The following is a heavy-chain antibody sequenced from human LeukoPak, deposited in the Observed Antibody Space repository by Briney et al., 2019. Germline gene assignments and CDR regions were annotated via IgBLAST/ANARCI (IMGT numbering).Heavy chain of an antibody. CDR1: GFSFSIYW. CDR2: INPDGSTT. CDR3: ARGGTGLAY. J-gene: IGHJ4*02. Sequence: GGSLRLSCAASGFSFSIYWMYWVRQVPGKGLVWVSRINPDGSTTNYADSVKGRFTISRDNAKNTLYLQMNSLRVEDTALYYCARGGTGLAYWGQGTLVTVSS. D-gene: IGHD3/OR15-3a*01. V-gene: IGHV3-74*01.